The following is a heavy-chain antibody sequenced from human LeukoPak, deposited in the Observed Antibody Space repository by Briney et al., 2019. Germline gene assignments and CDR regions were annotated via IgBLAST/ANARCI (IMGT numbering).Heavy chain of an antibody. CDR2: ITPIFGTA. Sequence: SVKVSCKASGGTFSSYAISWVRQAPGQGLEWMGGITPIFGTANYAQKFQGRVTITTDETTSTAYMELSSLRSEDTAVYYCARYRQLERRAFDIWGQGTMVTVSS. D-gene: IGHD1-1*01. J-gene: IGHJ3*02. CDR3: ARYRQLERRAFDI. CDR1: GGTFSSYA. V-gene: IGHV1-69*05.